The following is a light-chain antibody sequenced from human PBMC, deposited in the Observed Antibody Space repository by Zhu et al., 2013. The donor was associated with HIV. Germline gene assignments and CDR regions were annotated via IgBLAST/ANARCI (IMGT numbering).Light chain of an antibody. CDR3: QQYGSSLYS. Sequence: EIVLTQSPGTLSLSPGQRATLSCRASQSVTSNYLAWYQQKPGLAPRLLIYGASTRATGIPDRFSGSGSGTDFTLTVSRLEPEDSGVYYCQQYGSSLYSFGQGTKLEIK. V-gene: IGKV3-20*01. CDR1: QSVTSNY. CDR2: GAS. J-gene: IGKJ2*03.